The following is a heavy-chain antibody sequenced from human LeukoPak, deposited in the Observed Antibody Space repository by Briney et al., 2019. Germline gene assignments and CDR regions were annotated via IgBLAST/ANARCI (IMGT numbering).Heavy chain of an antibody. V-gene: IGHV4-34*01. CDR3: ARGGWHSSSWYFEY. CDR2: ITHGGST. CDR1: GGSFSGYY. Sequence: SETLSLTCAVYGGSFSGYYWSWIRQPPGKGLEWIGEITHGGSTNYNPSLKSRVTISVDTSKNQFSLEFNSVTAADTAVYYCARGGWHSSSWYFEYWGQGTPVTVSS. D-gene: IGHD6-13*01. J-gene: IGHJ4*02.